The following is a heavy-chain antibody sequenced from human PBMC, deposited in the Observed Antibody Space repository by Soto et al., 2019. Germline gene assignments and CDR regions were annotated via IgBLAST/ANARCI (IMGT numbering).Heavy chain of an antibody. J-gene: IGHJ4*02. CDR2: IYSGGST. D-gene: IGHD3-16*01. CDR1: GFTVSSNY. Sequence: GGSLRLSCAASGFTVSSNYMSWVRQAPGKGLEWVSVIYSGGSTYYADSVKGRFTISRHNSKNTLYLQMNSLRAEDPAVYYCARGLQAPHTLGEFVEYFVYWGQGTLVTVSS. V-gene: IGHV3-53*04. CDR3: ARGLQAPHTLGEFVEYFVY.